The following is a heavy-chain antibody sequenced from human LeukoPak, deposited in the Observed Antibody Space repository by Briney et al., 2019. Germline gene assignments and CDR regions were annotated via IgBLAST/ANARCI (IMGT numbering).Heavy chain of an antibody. CDR1: GFTFSSYA. J-gene: IGHJ4*02. D-gene: IGHD3-22*01. CDR2: ISYDGSNK. V-gene: IGHV3-30-3*01. CDR3: ARDGGAPITMIVVVYYFDY. Sequence: PGRSLRLSCAASGFTFSSYAMHWVRQAPGKGLEWVAVISYDGSNKYYADSVKGRFTISRDNSKNTLYLQMNSLRAEDTAVYYCARDGGAPITMIVVVYYFDYWGQGTLVTVSS.